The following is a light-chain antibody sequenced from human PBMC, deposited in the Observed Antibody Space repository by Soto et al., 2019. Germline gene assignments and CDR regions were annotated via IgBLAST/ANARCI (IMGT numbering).Light chain of an antibody. Sequence: VMTQTPLSSLFTLGQAASISCKSSQSLVHSDGNTYLSWFQQRPGQPPRLLIYKVSDRFSGVPERFSGGGAGTEFTLTISRVEAEDVGVYYCMQATQSLWTFGQGTKVEIK. CDR3: MQATQSLWT. V-gene: IGKV2-24*01. CDR1: QSLVHSDGNTY. CDR2: KVS. J-gene: IGKJ1*01.